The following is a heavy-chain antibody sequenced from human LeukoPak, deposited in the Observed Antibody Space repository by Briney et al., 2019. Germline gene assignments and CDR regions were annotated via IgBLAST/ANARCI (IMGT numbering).Heavy chain of an antibody. V-gene: IGHV4-61*09. CDR1: GYSINRGYY. Sequence: NPSETLSPTCTVFGYSINRGYYWGWIRPPAGKRLEWLGHVFTRGTTNYNASLEGRLTISLDTARNQFSLYLSSVTAADTAMYFCARSSLAVYFDYWGQGTLVTASS. CDR2: VFTRGTT. CDR3: ARSSLAVYFDY. D-gene: IGHD6-19*01. J-gene: IGHJ4*02.